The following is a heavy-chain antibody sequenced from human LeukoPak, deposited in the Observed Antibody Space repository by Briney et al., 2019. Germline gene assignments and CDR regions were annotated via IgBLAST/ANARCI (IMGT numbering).Heavy chain of an antibody. D-gene: IGHD3-22*01. V-gene: IGHV4-4*07. CDR2: IYTSGST. CDR3: ARDKPGYYDSSGYPYYFDY. CDR1: GGSISSYY. J-gene: IGHJ4*02. Sequence: SETLSLTCTVSGGSISSYYWSWIRQPAGKGLEWIGCIYTSGSTNYNPSLKSRVTMSVDTSKNQFSLKLSSVTAADTAVYYCARDKPGYYDSSGYPYYFDYWGQGTLVTVSS.